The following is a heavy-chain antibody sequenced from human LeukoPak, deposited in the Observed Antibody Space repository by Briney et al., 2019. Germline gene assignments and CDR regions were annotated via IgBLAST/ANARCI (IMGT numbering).Heavy chain of an antibody. V-gene: IGHV4-39*07. D-gene: IGHD5-24*01. CDR2: IYYSGST. CDR3: ASGRDGYNLSFDY. Sequence: SETLSLTCTVSGGSISSSSYYWGWIRQPPGKGLEWIGSIYYSGSTYYNPSLKSRVTISVDTSKNQFSLKLSSVTAADTAVYCCASGRDGYNLSFDYWGQGTLVTVSS. J-gene: IGHJ4*02. CDR1: GGSISSSSYY.